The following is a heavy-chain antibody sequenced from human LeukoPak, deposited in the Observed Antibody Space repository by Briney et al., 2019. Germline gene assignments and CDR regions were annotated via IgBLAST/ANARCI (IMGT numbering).Heavy chain of an antibody. Sequence: GGSLRLSCAASGFTFSSYAMSWVRQAPGKGLEWVSAISANGDYTYYADSVKGRFTISRDNSKNALYLQMNTLRAEDTAVYYCARDVTYYTYWGQGTLVTVSS. CDR2: ISANGDYT. J-gene: IGHJ4*02. V-gene: IGHV3-23*01. CDR1: GFTFSSYA. CDR3: ARDVTYYTY. D-gene: IGHD1-26*01.